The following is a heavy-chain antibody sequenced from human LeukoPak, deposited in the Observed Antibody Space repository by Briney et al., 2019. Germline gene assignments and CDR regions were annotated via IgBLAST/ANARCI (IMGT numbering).Heavy chain of an antibody. D-gene: IGHD2-2*01. CDR1: GGSISSGDYY. CDR2: IYYSGST. J-gene: IGHJ3*02. Sequence: PSQTLSLTCTVSGGSISSGDYYWSWIRQPPGKGLEWIGYIYYSGSTYYNPSLKSRVTVSVDTSKNQFSLKLSSVTAADTAVYYCASFSSHPARGNDAFDIWGQGTMVTVSS. V-gene: IGHV4-30-4*01. CDR3: ASFSSHPARGNDAFDI.